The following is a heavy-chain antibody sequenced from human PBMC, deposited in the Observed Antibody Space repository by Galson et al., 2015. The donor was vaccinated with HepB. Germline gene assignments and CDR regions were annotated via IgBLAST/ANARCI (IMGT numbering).Heavy chain of an antibody. CDR2: INAGNGNT. D-gene: IGHD3-3*01. J-gene: IGHJ4*02. CDR3: ARDLGVGTHSSVFDY. Sequence: SVKVSCKASGYTFTSYAMHWVRQAPGQRLEWMGWINAGNGNTKYSQKFQGRVTITRDTSASTAYMELSSLRSEDTAVYYCARDLGVGTHSSVFDYWGQGTLVTVSS. CDR1: GYTFTSYA. V-gene: IGHV1-3*01.